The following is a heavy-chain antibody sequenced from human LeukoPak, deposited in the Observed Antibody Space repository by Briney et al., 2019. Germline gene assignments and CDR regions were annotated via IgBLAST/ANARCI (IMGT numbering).Heavy chain of an antibody. J-gene: IGHJ4*02. D-gene: IGHD3-10*01. CDR1: GGSISSSYY. CDR2: IYYGGST. Sequence: PSETLSLTCTVSGGSISSSYYWGWIRQPPGKGLDWIGSIYYGGSTYYNPSLRSRVTTSVDTSNTQFSLKLTSVTAADTAVYYCARHGNHYYGSGGFDYWGQGTLVTVSS. V-gene: IGHV4-39*01. CDR3: ARHGNHYYGSGGFDY.